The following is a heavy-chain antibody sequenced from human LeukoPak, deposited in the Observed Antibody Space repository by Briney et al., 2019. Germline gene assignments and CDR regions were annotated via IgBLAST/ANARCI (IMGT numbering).Heavy chain of an antibody. CDR2: MFYSGGT. V-gene: IGHV4-59*12. D-gene: IGHD4-17*01. J-gene: IGHJ4*02. CDR1: GGSISSYY. Sequence: SETLSLTCTVSGGSISSYYWSWIRQPPGKGLEWIGYMFYSGGTYYNPSLKSRVSILADTSKSQFSLRLNSVTAADTAVYYCARDGSETTDYFDYWGQGTLVTVSS. CDR3: ARDGSETTDYFDY.